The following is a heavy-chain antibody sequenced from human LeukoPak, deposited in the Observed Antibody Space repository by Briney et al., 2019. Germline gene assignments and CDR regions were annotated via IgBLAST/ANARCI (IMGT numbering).Heavy chain of an antibody. CDR3: ATDGSYYYDSSGYTFDY. J-gene: IGHJ4*02. CDR1: GGTFSSYA. V-gene: IGHV1-69*05. D-gene: IGHD3-22*01. Sequence: SVKVSCKASGGTFSSYAISWVRQAPGQGLEWMGRMIPIFGTANYAQKFQGRVTITTDESTSTAYMELSSLRSEDTAVYYCATDGSYYYDSSGYTFDYWGQGTLVTVSS. CDR2: MIPIFGTA.